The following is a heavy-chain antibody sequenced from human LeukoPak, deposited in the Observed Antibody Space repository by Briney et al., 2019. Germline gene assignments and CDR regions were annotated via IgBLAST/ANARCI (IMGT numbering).Heavy chain of an antibody. V-gene: IGHV3-23*01. D-gene: IGHD3-10*01. J-gene: IGHJ4*02. CDR3: ASPVFGGLATRGAFDY. Sequence: GGSLRLSCVASGFTFSTSAMTWVRQGPGKRLEWVSSISGTTNNTYYADSVKGRFTISRDNSKNTLYLQMNSLRADDTAVYYCASPVFGGLATRGAFDYWGQGTLVTVSS. CDR2: ISGTTNNT. CDR1: GFTFSTSA.